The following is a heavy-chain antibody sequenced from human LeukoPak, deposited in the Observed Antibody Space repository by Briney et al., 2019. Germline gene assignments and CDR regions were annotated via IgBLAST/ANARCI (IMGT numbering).Heavy chain of an antibody. J-gene: IGHJ4*02. Sequence: GGSLRLSCAASGFTFSSYAMHWVRQAPGKGLEWVALISYGGGNKYYADSVKGRFTISRDNSKNTLYLQMNSLRAEDTAVYYCARSGSYDWNYFDYWGQGTLVTVSS. CDR1: GFTFSSYA. V-gene: IGHV3-30-3*01. CDR2: ISYGGGNK. CDR3: ARSGSYDWNYFDY. D-gene: IGHD1-26*01.